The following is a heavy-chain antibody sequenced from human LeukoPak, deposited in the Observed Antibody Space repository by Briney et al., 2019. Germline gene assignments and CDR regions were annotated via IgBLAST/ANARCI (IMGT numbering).Heavy chain of an antibody. CDR3: ARAKQGSSSWTNTFDY. Sequence: ASVKVSCKASGYTFTGYYMHWVRQAPGQGLEWMGWINPNSGGTNYAQKFQGRVTMTRDMSISTAYMELSRLRSDDTAVYYCARAKQGSSSWTNTFDYWGQGTLVTVSS. D-gene: IGHD6-13*01. J-gene: IGHJ4*02. CDR1: GYTFTGYY. V-gene: IGHV1-2*02. CDR2: INPNSGGT.